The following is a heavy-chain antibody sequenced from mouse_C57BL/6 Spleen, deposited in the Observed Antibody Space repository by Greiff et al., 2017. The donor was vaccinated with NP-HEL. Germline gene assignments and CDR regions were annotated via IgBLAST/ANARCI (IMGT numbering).Heavy chain of an antibody. Sequence: QVQLQQSGAELVRPGTSVKMSCKASGYTFTNYWIGWAKQRPGHGLEWIGDIYPGGGYTNYNEKFKGKATLTADKSSSTAYLQHSSLASEDSAIYYCARSYFDYWGQGTTLTVSS. CDR2: IYPGGGYT. CDR1: GYTFTNYW. CDR3: ARSYFDY. J-gene: IGHJ2*01. V-gene: IGHV1-63*01.